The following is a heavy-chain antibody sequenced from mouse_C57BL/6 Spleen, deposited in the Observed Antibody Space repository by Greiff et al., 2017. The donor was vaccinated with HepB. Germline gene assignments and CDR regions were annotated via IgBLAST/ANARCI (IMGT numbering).Heavy chain of an antibody. Sequence: EVQGVESGGGLVKPGGSLKLSCAASGFTFSDYGMHWVRQAPEKGLEWVAYISSGSSTIYYADTVKGRFTISRDNAKNTLFLQMTSLRSEDTAMYYCARPGVYYGNLWYFDVWGTGTTVTVSS. CDR2: ISSGSSTI. CDR3: ARPGVYYGNLWYFDV. D-gene: IGHD2-1*01. J-gene: IGHJ1*03. V-gene: IGHV5-17*01. CDR1: GFTFSDYG.